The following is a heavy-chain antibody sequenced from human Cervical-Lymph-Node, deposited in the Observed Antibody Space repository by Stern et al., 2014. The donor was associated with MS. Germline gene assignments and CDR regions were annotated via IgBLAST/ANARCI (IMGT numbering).Heavy chain of an antibody. D-gene: IGHD4-17*01. Sequence: VQLVESGGGVVQPGRSLRLSWAASGFPISNYGMHWVRQAPGKGLGWGAVISYDGSKKYYADSVKVRFTISRDISKNTLYLQMNSLRAEDTAVYFCAKDPSYGDYGAAFDYWGQGTLVTVSS. J-gene: IGHJ4*02. CDR3: AKDPSYGDYGAAFDY. CDR1: GFPISNYG. CDR2: ISYDGSKK. V-gene: IGHV3-30*18.